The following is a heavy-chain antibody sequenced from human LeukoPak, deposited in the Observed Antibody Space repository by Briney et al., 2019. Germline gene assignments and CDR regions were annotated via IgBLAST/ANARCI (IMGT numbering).Heavy chain of an antibody. V-gene: IGHV4-34*01. J-gene: IGHJ4*02. Sequence: SETLSLTCAVYDGSFSGYYWSWIRQPPGKGLEWIGEINHSVSTNYNPSLKSRVTISVDTSKNQFSLKLSSVTAADTAVYYCARGSGWYVFFFDYWGQGTLVTVSS. CDR2: INHSVST. D-gene: IGHD6-19*01. CDR1: DGSFSGYY. CDR3: ARGSGWYVFFFDY.